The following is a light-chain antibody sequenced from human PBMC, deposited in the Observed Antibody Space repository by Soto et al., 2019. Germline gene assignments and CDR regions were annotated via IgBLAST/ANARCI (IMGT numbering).Light chain of an antibody. Sequence: EIVLTQSPGTLSLSPGERATLSCRASQDVTNNYLAWYQQKPGRAPRLLIHDASIRATGIPDRFSGSGSGTDFSLTIRRLETGDFAVYYCQQCSISPLTFGGGTKVEIK. J-gene: IGKJ4*01. CDR2: DAS. CDR1: QDVTNNY. CDR3: QQCSISPLT. V-gene: IGKV3-20*01.